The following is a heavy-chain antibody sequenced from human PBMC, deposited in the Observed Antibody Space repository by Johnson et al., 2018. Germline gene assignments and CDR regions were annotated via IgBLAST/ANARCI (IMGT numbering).Heavy chain of an antibody. V-gene: IGHV3-11*04. CDR2: ISSSGSTI. Sequence: QVQLVQSGGGLVKPGGSLRLSCAASGFTFSDYYMSWIRQAPGKGLEWVSYISSSGSTIYYADSVKGRFTISRDNAKNSLYLQMNSLRAEDTDVYYWARAGFPGPICTRGYYYMDVWGKGTTVTVSS. D-gene: IGHD2-8*01. CDR3: ARAGFPGPICTRGYYYMDV. J-gene: IGHJ6*03. CDR1: GFTFSDYY.